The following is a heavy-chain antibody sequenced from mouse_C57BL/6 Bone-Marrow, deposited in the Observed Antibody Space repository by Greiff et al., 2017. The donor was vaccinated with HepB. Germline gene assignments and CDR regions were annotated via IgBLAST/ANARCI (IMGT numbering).Heavy chain of an antibody. Sequence: VQLMESGPELVKPGASVKISCKASGYAFSSSWMNWVKQRPGKGLEWIGQIYPGDGDTNYNGKFKGKATLTADKSSSTAYMQLSSLTSEDSAVYFCASYYSNYRAYWGRETLVTVSA. CDR2: IYPGDGDT. D-gene: IGHD2-5*01. V-gene: IGHV1-82*01. J-gene: IGHJ3*01. CDR3: ASYYSNYRAY. CDR1: GYAFSSSW.